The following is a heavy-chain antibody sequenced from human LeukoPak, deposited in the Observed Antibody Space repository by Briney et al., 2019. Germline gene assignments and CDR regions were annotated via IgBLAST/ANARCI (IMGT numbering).Heavy chain of an antibody. J-gene: IGHJ6*02. D-gene: IGHD3-9*01. CDR3: ARDLRYFDWLLSHYYYYYGMDV. Sequence: GGSLRLSCAASGFTVSSNYMSWGRQAPGKGLEWVSVIYSGGSTYYADSVKGRFTISRDNSKNTLYLQVNSLRAEDTAVYYCARDLRYFDWLLSHYYYYYGMDVWGQGTTVTVSS. CDR1: GFTVSSNY. V-gene: IGHV3-66*01. CDR2: IYSGGST.